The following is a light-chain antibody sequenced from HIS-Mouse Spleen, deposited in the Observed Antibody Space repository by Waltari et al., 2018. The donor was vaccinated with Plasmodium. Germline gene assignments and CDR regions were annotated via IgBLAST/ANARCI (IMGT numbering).Light chain of an antibody. CDR2: KDS. J-gene: IGLJ2*01. CDR3: QSADSSGTYRV. CDR1: ALPKHY. Sequence: SYELTQPPSVSVSPGPTARITCSGDALPKHYAYWYQQKPGQAPVLVIYKDSERPSGIPERFSGSSSGTTVTLTISGVQAEDEADYYCQSADSSGTYRVFGGGTKLTVL. V-gene: IGLV3-25*03.